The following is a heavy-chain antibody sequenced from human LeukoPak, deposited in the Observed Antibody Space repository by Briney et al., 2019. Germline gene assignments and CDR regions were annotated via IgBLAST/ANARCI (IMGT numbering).Heavy chain of an antibody. D-gene: IGHD1-7*01. CDR1: GGSFSGYY. V-gene: IGHV4-34*01. CDR3: ARGPRTGTTLPFDY. CDR2: INHSGST. J-gene: IGHJ4*02. Sequence: SETLSLTCAVYGGSFSGYYWSWIRQPPGKGLEWIGEINHSGSTNYNPSLKSRVTISVDTSKNQFSLKLSSVTAADTAVYYCARGPRTGTTLPFDYWGQGTLVTVSS.